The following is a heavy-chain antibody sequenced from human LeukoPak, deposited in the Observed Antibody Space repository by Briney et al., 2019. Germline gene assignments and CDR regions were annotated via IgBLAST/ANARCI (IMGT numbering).Heavy chain of an antibody. CDR3: VLAPNSNWFDF. CDR2: IHYSGSS. Sequence: SETLSLTRSVSGDSISSFYWIWIRQSPGRGLEWIGNIHYSGSSIYNPSLRSRVTMSIDTSKKQFFLKLRSVTAADTAVYYCVLAPNSNWFDFWGQGTLVTVSS. D-gene: IGHD2-15*01. V-gene: IGHV4-59*08. CDR1: GDSISSFY. J-gene: IGHJ4*02.